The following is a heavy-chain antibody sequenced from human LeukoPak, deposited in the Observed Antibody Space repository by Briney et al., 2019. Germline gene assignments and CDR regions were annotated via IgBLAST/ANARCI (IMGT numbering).Heavy chain of an antibody. Sequence: GGSLRLSCAASGFTFSSYWMSWVRQAPGKGLEWVSYISSSSSTIYYADSVKGRFTISRDNAKNSLYLQMNSLRAEDTAVYYCARDLGGMAYWGQGTLVTVSS. CDR1: GFTFSSYW. D-gene: IGHD6-13*01. V-gene: IGHV3-48*01. J-gene: IGHJ4*02. CDR3: ARDLGGMAY. CDR2: ISSSSSTI.